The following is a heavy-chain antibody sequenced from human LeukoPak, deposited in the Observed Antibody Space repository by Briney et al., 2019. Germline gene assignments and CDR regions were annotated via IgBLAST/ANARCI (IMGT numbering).Heavy chain of an antibody. J-gene: IGHJ4*02. CDR2: VYYSGRT. CDR3: ARGLTYYDFLTGYYTFPYFDY. Sequence: SETLSLTCTVSGGSISSYYWSWIRQPPGKGLEWIGYVYYSGRTNYNPSLKSRFTISVDTSKNQFSLKLSSVTAADTAVYYCARGLTYYDFLTGYYTFPYFDYWGQGTLVTVSS. D-gene: IGHD3-9*01. CDR1: GGSISSYY. V-gene: IGHV4-59*01.